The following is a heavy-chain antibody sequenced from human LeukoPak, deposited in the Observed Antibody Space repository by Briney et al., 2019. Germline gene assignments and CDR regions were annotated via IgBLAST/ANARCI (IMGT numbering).Heavy chain of an antibody. J-gene: IGHJ4*02. V-gene: IGHV1-18*01. Sequence: ASVKVSCKASGDTFTSYGISWVRQAPGQGLEWMGWISAYNGNTNYAQKLQGRVTMTTDTSTSTAYMELRSLRSDDTAVYYCARAGSGSYFSSYDYWGQGTLVTVSS. CDR1: GDTFTSYG. D-gene: IGHD1-26*01. CDR3: ARAGSGSYFSSYDY. CDR2: ISAYNGNT.